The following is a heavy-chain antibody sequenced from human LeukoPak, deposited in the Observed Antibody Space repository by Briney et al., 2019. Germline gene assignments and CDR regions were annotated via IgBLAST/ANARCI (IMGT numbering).Heavy chain of an antibody. CDR2: ISAYNGNT. J-gene: IGHJ5*02. V-gene: IGHV1-18*01. CDR1: GYTFTSYG. D-gene: IGHD6-19*01. CDR3: ARGKTEYSSGWAWFDP. Sequence: ASVKVSCKASGYTFTSYGISWVRQAPGQGLEWMGWISAYNGNTNYAQKLQGRVTMTTDTSTSTAYMEMRSLRSDDTAVYYCARGKTEYSSGWAWFDPWGQGTLVTVSS.